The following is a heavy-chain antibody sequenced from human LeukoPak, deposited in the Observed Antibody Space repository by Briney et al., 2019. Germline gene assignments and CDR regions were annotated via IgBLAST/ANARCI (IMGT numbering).Heavy chain of an antibody. V-gene: IGHV3-30-3*01. D-gene: IGHD5-18*01. Sequence: GGSLRLSCAASGFTFSSYAMHWVRQAPGKGLEWVAVISYDGSNKYYADSVKGRFTISRDNAKNSLYLQMSSLRDEDTAVYYCARVGYGPPFEYWGQGTLVTVSS. CDR1: GFTFSSYA. J-gene: IGHJ4*02. CDR2: ISYDGSNK. CDR3: ARVGYGPPFEY.